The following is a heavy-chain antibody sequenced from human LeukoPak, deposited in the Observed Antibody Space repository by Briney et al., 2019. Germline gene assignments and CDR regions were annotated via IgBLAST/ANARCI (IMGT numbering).Heavy chain of an antibody. CDR3: ARIPAAAGSYYYYGMDV. CDR1: GFTFSFYN. Sequence: GGSLRLSCAASGFTFSFYNMNWVRQAPGKGLEWVSYISRDSITTYYADSVKGRFTISRDNAKNSLYLQMNSLRDEDTAVYYCARIPAAAGSYYYYGMDVWGQGTTVTVSS. J-gene: IGHJ6*02. V-gene: IGHV3-48*02. CDR2: ISRDSITT. D-gene: IGHD2-2*01.